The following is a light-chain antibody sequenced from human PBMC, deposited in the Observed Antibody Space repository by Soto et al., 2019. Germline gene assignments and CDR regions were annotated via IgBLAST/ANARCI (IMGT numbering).Light chain of an antibody. J-gene: IGLJ1*01. V-gene: IGLV2-14*01. CDR1: QSDVGGYDF. Sequence: CAGSQSDVGGYDFVSWYQHHPGTPPKLIIYEVTHRPSGVSHRFSGSKSASTASLTISGLQVEDEADYFCGSYSSTTTREVFGTGTKVTVL. CDR3: GSYSSTTTREV. CDR2: EVT.